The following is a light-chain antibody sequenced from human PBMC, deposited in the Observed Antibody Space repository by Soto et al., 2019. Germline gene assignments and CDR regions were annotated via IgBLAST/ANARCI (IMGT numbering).Light chain of an antibody. CDR2: DVT. CDR1: SSDVGDYNY. CDR3: CSYAGSSIYD. V-gene: IGLV2-11*01. J-gene: IGLJ1*01. Sequence: QSALTQPRSVSGYPGQSVTISCTGTSSDVGDYNYVSWYQHHPGKAPKLIIYDVTKPPSGVPDRFSGSKSGNTATLTISGLQAEDEADYHCCSYAGSSIYDIGSGTKGTVL.